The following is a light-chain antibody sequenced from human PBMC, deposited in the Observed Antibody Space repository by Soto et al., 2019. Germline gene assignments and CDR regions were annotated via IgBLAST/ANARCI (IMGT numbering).Light chain of an antibody. V-gene: IGKV3-11*01. CDR2: DAS. CDR1: HSFSIY. Sequence: EIVLTQSPGTLSLSPGERDTLSCRASHSFSIYLAWYQQKPGQAPRLLIYDASTRATGISARFSGSGSGTDFTLTISSLEPEDFAVYYCQQRSNWPVTFGQGTKVDIK. CDR3: QQRSNWPVT. J-gene: IGKJ1*01.